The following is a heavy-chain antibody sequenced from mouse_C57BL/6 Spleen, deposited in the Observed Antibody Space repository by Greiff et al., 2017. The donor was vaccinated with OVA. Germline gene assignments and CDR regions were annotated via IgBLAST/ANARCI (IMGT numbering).Heavy chain of an antibody. CDR3: AREVGRPSWFAY. J-gene: IGHJ3*01. CDR1: GYTFTSYM. V-gene: IGHV1-4*01. Sequence: QVQLQQSGAELARPGASVKMSCKASGYTFTSYMLHWVKQRPGQGLEWIGYINPSSGYTKYNQKFMDKTTLTADKSSSTAYMQLSSLTSEDSADYYCAREVGRPSWFAYWGQGTLGTVSA. D-gene: IGHD1-1*01. CDR2: INPSSGYT.